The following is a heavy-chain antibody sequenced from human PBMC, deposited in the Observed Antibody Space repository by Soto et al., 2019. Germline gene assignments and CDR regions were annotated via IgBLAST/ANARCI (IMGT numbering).Heavy chain of an antibody. CDR3: VRPVSPSRFDL. Sequence: SETLSLTCTVSDGSIGNFYGTWIRKSPEKGLEWIGYIFYIGSTNYNPALKSRVTISEDRSKNQVFLTLRSVTAADTAVSFCVRPVSPSRFDLWGPGTPVPVSS. CDR1: DGSIGNFY. CDR2: IFYIGST. J-gene: IGHJ5*02. V-gene: IGHV4-59*03.